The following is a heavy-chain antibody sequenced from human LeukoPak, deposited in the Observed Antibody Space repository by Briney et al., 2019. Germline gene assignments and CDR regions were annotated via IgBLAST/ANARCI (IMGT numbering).Heavy chain of an antibody. J-gene: IGHJ6*02. V-gene: IGHV3-9*01. CDR3: ARDSSGYYSDYYYGMDV. D-gene: IGHD3-22*01. CDR1: GFTFDDYA. Sequence: GGSLRLSCAASGFTFDDYAMHWVRQAPGKGLEWVSGISWNSGSIGYADSVKGRFTISRDNAKNSLYLQMNSLRAEDTAVYYCARDSSGYYSDYYYGMDVWGQGTTVTVSS. CDR2: ISWNSGSI.